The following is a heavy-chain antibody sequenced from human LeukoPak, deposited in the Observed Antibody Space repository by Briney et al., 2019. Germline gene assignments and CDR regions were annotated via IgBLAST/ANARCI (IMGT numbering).Heavy chain of an antibody. D-gene: IGHD6-6*01. CDR1: GLTPSSNY. V-gene: IGHV3-53*01. CDR3: AREQKSIDAFDI. CDR2: IYRGGRQ. Sequence: PGGSLRLSCAASGLTPSSNYMSWVRQAPGKGLEWVAVIYRGGRQYYPDSVKGRFTISRDNSKNLLYLQMNSLRAEDTAVYYCAREQKSIDAFDIWGQGTMVTVCS. J-gene: IGHJ3*02.